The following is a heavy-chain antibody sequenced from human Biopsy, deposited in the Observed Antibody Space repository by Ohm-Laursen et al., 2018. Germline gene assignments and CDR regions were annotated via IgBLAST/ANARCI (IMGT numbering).Heavy chain of an antibody. CDR1: GVSISTYY. Sequence: SDTLSLTCPVSGVSISTYYWSWIRQSPGRGLEWIAYIYYSGSTDYNPSLKSRVTISLDTSKNQFSLKLSSVTAADTAIHYCAREAIGVATAFDIWGQGTMVTVSS. V-gene: IGHV4-59*01. CDR3: AREAIGVATAFDI. D-gene: IGHD5-12*01. J-gene: IGHJ3*02. CDR2: IYYSGST.